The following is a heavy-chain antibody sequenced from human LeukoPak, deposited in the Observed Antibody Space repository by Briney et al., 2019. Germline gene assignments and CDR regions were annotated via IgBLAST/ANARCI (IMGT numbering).Heavy chain of an antibody. CDR2: INHSGST. V-gene: IGHV4-34*01. CDR1: GGSFSGYY. CDR3: ASGEDYGDYFFDY. D-gene: IGHD4-17*01. Sequence: SETLSLTCAVYGGSFSGYYWSWIRQPPGKGLEWIGEINHSGSTNYNPSPKSRVTISVDTSKNQFSLKLSSVTAADTAVYYCASGEDYGDYFFDYWGQGTLVTVSS. J-gene: IGHJ4*02.